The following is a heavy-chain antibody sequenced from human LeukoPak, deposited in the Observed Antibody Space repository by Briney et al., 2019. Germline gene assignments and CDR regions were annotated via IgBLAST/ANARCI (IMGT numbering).Heavy chain of an antibody. V-gene: IGHV4-61*02. CDR3: ARDWSCSGGSCFSGDWFDP. Sequence: KTSQTLSLTCTVSGGSISSGSYYWSWTRQPAGKGLEWIGRIYTSGSTNYNPSLKSRVTISVDTSKNQFSLKLSSVTAADTAVYYCARDWSCSGGSCFSGDWFDPWGQGTLVTVSS. CDR1: GGSISSGSYY. D-gene: IGHD2-15*01. CDR2: IYTSGST. J-gene: IGHJ5*02.